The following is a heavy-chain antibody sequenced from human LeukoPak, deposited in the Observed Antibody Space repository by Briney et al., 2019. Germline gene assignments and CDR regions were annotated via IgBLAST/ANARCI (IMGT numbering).Heavy chain of an antibody. Sequence: GGSLRLSCSASGFTFSSYAMHWVRQAPGKGLEYVSAISSNGGSTYYADSVKGRFIISRDNSKNTLYPQMSSLRAEDTAVYYCVKEYIAAAGYYFDYWGQGTLVTVSS. J-gene: IGHJ4*02. CDR2: ISSNGGST. D-gene: IGHD6-13*01. CDR1: GFTFSSYA. CDR3: VKEYIAAAGYYFDY. V-gene: IGHV3-64D*06.